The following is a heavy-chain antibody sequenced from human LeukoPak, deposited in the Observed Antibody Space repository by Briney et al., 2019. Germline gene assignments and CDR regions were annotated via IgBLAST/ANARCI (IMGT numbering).Heavy chain of an antibody. CDR2: INPNSGGT. Sequence: ASVKVSCKASGYTFTGYYMHWVRQAPGQGLEWMGRINPNSGGTNYAQKFQGRVTMTRETSISTAYMELSRLRSDDTAVYYCAREITTTVTTYGWFDPWGQGTLVTVSS. J-gene: IGHJ5*02. CDR3: AREITTTVTTYGWFDP. D-gene: IGHD4-11*01. CDR1: GYTFTGYY. V-gene: IGHV1-2*06.